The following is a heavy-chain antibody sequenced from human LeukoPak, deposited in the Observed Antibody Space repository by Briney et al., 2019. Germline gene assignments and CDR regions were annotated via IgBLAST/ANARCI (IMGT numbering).Heavy chain of an antibody. V-gene: IGHV4-39*01. CDR2: IYYSGST. Sequence: PSETLSLTCTVSGGSISSSSYYCGWIRQPPGKGLEWIGSIYYSGSTYYNPSLKSRVTISVDTSKNQFSLKLSSVTAADTAVYYCARTDYGAKFDPWGQGTLVTVSS. CDR1: GGSISSSSYY. J-gene: IGHJ5*02. CDR3: ARTDYGAKFDP. D-gene: IGHD4-17*01.